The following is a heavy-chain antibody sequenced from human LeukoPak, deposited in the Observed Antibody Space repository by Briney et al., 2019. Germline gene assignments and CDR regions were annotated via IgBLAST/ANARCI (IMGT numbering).Heavy chain of an antibody. V-gene: IGHV3-23*01. D-gene: IGHD6-19*01. Sequence: GGSLRLSCAASGFTFSSYAMSWVRQAPGKGLEWVSAISGSGGSTYYADSVKGRFTISRDNSKNTLYLQMNSLRAVDTAVYYCAKDQGSSGWSFDYWGQGTLVTVSS. CDR1: GFTFSSYA. J-gene: IGHJ4*02. CDR2: ISGSGGST. CDR3: AKDQGSSGWSFDY.